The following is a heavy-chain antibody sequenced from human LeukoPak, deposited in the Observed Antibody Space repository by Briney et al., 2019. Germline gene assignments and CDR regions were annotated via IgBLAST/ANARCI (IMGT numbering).Heavy chain of an antibody. CDR3: ARRVGGRSSGWFMDY. D-gene: IGHD6-13*01. CDR2: INHSGST. J-gene: IGHJ4*02. Sequence: SETLSLTCAVYGGSFSGYYWSWIRQPPGKGLEWIGEINHSGSTNYNPSLKSRVTISVDTSKNQFSLKLSSVTAADTAVYYCARRVGGRSSGWFMDYWGQGTLVTVSS. CDR1: GGSFSGYY. V-gene: IGHV4-34*01.